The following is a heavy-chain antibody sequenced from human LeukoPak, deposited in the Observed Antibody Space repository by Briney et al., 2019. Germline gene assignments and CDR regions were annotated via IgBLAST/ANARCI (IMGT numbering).Heavy chain of an antibody. Sequence: SETLSLTCTVSGGSISSYYWSWIRQPPGKGLEWIGYIYYSGSTNYNPSLKSRVTISVDTSKNQFSLKLSSVTAADTAVYYCARGHTYYDFWTGGQGTLVTVSS. CDR1: GGSISSYY. V-gene: IGHV4-59*12. J-gene: IGHJ4*02. CDR2: IYYSGST. D-gene: IGHD3-3*01. CDR3: ARGHTYYDFWT.